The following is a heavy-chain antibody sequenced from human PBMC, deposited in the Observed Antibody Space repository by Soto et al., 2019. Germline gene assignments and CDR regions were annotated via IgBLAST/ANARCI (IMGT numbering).Heavy chain of an antibody. CDR1: GFTFSSYG. Sequence: QVQLVESGGGVVQPGRSLRLSCAASGFTFSSYGMHWVRQAPGKGLEWVAVIWYDGSNKYYADSVKGRLTISRDNSKNTLYLQMNSLRAEDTAVYYCARDNHYDSSGYLIDYWGQGTLVTVSS. V-gene: IGHV3-33*01. CDR2: IWYDGSNK. CDR3: ARDNHYDSSGYLIDY. D-gene: IGHD3-22*01. J-gene: IGHJ4*02.